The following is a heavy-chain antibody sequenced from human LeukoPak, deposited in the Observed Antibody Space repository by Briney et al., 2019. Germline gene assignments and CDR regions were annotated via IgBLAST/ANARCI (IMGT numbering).Heavy chain of an antibody. CDR2: ISGSGGST. V-gene: IGHV3-23*01. Sequence: GGSLRLSCAASGFTFSTYAMSWVRQAPGKGLEWVSAISGSGGSTYYADSVKGRFTISRDNSKNTLYLQMNSLRAEDTAVYYCAKAEEYYDSSGYLRLFDYWGQGTLVTVSS. J-gene: IGHJ4*01. CDR3: AKAEEYYDSSGYLRLFDY. D-gene: IGHD3-22*01. CDR1: GFTFSTYA.